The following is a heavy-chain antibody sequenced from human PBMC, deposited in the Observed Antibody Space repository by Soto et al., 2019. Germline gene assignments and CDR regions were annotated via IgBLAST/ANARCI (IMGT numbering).Heavy chain of an antibody. Sequence: SETLSLTCAVYCGSFSGYYWSWIRQPPGKGLEWIGEINHSGSTNYNPSLKSRVTISVDTSKNQFSLKLSSVTAADTAVYYCARGRRYYDFWKTYVTYGMDVWGQGTTVTVSS. D-gene: IGHD3-3*01. J-gene: IGHJ6*02. CDR3: ARGRRYYDFWKTYVTYGMDV. V-gene: IGHV4-34*01. CDR2: INHSGST. CDR1: CGSFSGYY.